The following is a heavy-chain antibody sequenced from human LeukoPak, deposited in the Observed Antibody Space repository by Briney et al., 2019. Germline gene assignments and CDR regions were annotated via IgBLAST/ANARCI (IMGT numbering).Heavy chain of an antibody. CDR3: ARDGEDYGDHWGNY. CDR1: GGSISSSSYY. Sequence: SETLSLTCTVSGGSISSSSYYWGWIRQPPGKGLEWIGSIYYSGSTYYNPSLKSRVTISVDTSKNQFSLKLSSVTAADTAVYYCARDGEDYGDHWGNYWGQGTLVTVSS. J-gene: IGHJ4*02. CDR2: IYYSGST. D-gene: IGHD4-17*01. V-gene: IGHV4-39*07.